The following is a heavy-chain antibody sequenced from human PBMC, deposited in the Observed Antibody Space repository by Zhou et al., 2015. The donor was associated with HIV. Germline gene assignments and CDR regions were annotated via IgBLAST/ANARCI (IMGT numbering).Heavy chain of an antibody. CDR3: ARDPGIAAAGTRPERKNLYPEDY. V-gene: IGHV1-69*08. D-gene: IGHD6-13*01. CDR1: GGTFSSSS. CDR2: IIPILGIA. Sequence: QVQLVQSGAEGKKPGSSVKVSCKTSGGTFSSSSISWVRQAPGEGLEWMGRIIPILGIANYAQKFQGRVTITADKSTSTAYMELSSLRSEDTAVYYCARDPGIAAAGTRPERKNLYPEDYWGRGNPGHRLL. J-gene: IGHJ4*02.